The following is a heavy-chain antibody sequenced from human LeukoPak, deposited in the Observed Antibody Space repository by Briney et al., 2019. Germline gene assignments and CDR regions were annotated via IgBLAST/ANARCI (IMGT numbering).Heavy chain of an antibody. D-gene: IGHD4-23*01. CDR3: ARATNSYGGNSDY. CDR1: GFTFSHYT. CDR2: ISSYGDNT. Sequence: GGSLRLSCVASGFTFSHYTMHWVRQAPGKGLEYVSAISSYGDNTYYANSVKDRFTISRDNSKNTLYLQMGSLRADDMAVYYCARATNSYGGNSDYWGQGTLVTVSS. V-gene: IGHV3-64*01. J-gene: IGHJ4*02.